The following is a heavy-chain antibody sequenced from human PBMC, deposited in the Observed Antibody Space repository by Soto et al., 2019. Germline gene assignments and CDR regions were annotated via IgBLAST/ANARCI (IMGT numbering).Heavy chain of an antibody. J-gene: IGHJ4*02. CDR3: ARDLGGYCSSTSCLPFDY. CDR2: IYYSGGT. CDR1: GGSVSIGSYY. Sequence: PSETLSLTCTVSGGSVSIGSYYWSWIRQPPGKGLEWIGYIYYSGGTDYNPSLKSRVTISIDTSKNQFSLTLTSVTAADTAVYYCARDLGGYCSSTSCLPFDYWGQGTLVTVSS. V-gene: IGHV4-61*01. D-gene: IGHD2-2*01.